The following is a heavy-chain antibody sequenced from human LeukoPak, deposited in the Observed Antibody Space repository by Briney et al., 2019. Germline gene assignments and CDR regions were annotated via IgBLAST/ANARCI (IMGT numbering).Heavy chain of an antibody. Sequence: PSETLSLTCTVSGGSISSYYWSWIRQPPGKGLEWIGYIYYSGSTNYNPSLKSRVTISVDRSKNQFSLQLNSVTPEDTAVYYCAGTGSYFRLWDQGTVVTVSS. CDR3: AGTGSYFRL. J-gene: IGHJ4*02. CDR1: GGSISSYY. D-gene: IGHD1-26*01. V-gene: IGHV4-59*12. CDR2: IYYSGST.